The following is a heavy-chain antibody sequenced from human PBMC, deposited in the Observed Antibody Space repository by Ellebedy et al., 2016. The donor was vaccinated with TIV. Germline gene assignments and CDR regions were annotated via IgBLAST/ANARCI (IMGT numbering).Heavy chain of an antibody. V-gene: IGHV3-30*03. Sequence: GESLKISCAASGFTFSSYGMHWVRQAPGKGLEWVAVISYDGSNKYYADSVKGRFTISRDNSKNTLYLQMNSLRAEDTAVYYCARDGITMIVVVNHFNYWGQGTLVTVSS. CDR2: ISYDGSNK. CDR1: GFTFSSYG. D-gene: IGHD3-22*01. CDR3: ARDGITMIVVVNHFNY. J-gene: IGHJ4*02.